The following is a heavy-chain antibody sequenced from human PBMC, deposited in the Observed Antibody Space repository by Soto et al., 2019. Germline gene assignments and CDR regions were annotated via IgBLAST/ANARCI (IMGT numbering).Heavy chain of an antibody. D-gene: IGHD6-6*01. Sequence: GESLKISCKSSGYIFSKYWIGWVRQMPGKGLEWMGIIYPGDSDTRYSPSFQGQVTISADKSITTAYLQWRSLKASDTAIYYCVVYSSSSGRHFDYWGQGTLVTVSS. CDR1: GYIFSKYW. CDR3: VVYSSSSGRHFDY. V-gene: IGHV5-51*01. J-gene: IGHJ4*02. CDR2: IYPGDSDT.